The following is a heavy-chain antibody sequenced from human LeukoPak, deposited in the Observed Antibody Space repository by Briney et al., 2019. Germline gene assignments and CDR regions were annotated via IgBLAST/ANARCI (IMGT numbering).Heavy chain of an antibody. V-gene: IGHV4-59*01. J-gene: IGHJ4*02. Sequence: LETLSLTCIVSGGSISPNYWTWIRQSPGKGLERIGYIYYSGSSDYNPSLKSRVTFSLDSSKNQFSLNLTSVTAADTAVYYCARGRLSDYTFWSGYKELDYWGQGTLVTVSS. CDR2: IYYSGSS. CDR3: ARGRLSDYTFWSGYKELDY. CDR1: GGSISPNY. D-gene: IGHD3-3*01.